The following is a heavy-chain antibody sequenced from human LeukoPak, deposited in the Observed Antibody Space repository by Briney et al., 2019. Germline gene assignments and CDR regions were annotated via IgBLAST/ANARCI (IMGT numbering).Heavy chain of an antibody. J-gene: IGHJ4*02. Sequence: PSETLSLTCNASGCSFSSYCSSWIRQPPGKGLEWIGYIYYSGSTNYNPSLKSRVTISVDTSKNQFSLKLSSVTAADTAVYYCARGNDYGDYYFDYWGQGTLVTVST. D-gene: IGHD4-17*01. CDR2: IYYSGST. CDR3: ARGNDYGDYYFDY. V-gene: IGHV4-59*01. CDR1: GCSFSSYC.